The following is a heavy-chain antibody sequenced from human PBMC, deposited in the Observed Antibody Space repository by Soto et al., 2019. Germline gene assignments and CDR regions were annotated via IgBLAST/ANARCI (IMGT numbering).Heavy chain of an antibody. V-gene: IGHV4-59*01. J-gene: IGHJ6*02. D-gene: IGHD3-9*01. Sequence: KPSETLSLTCTASGCSISSYYWSWIRQPPGKGLEGIGYIYYSGSTNYHPSLKSRVTITVDTPKNQFSLKLSSVTAADTAVYYCAREGIFAEAVDYYYYYGMDVWGQGTTVTVSS. CDR2: IYYSGST. CDR3: AREGIFAEAVDYYYYYGMDV. CDR1: GCSISSYY.